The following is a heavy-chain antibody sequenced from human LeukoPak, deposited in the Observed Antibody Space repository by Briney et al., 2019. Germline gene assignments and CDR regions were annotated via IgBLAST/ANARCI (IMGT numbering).Heavy chain of an antibody. V-gene: IGHV3-20*04. CDR1: GFTLDDYG. CDR3: ARRDSESHGDVFDI. CDR2: INCNGGST. Sequence: GRSLRLSCAASGFTLDDYGMNWVRRAPAKGLEWVSGINCNGGSTGYADSVKGRFTIYRDNANNSLYVQINRMRAEDTPWYYCARRDSESHGDVFDIWGEGT. D-gene: IGHD1-26*01. J-gene: IGHJ3*02.